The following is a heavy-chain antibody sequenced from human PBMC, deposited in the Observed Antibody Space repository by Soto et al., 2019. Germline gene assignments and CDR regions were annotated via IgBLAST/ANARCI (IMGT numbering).Heavy chain of an antibody. Sequence: PGGSLRLSCAASGFTFSSYSMNWVRQAPGKGLEWVSSISSSSSYIYYADSVKGRFTISRDNAKNSLYLQMNSLRAEDTAVYYCARSFGSGWPLDYWGQGTLVTVS. CDR1: GFTFSSYS. D-gene: IGHD6-19*01. J-gene: IGHJ4*02. CDR2: ISSSSSYI. V-gene: IGHV3-21*01. CDR3: ARSFGSGWPLDY.